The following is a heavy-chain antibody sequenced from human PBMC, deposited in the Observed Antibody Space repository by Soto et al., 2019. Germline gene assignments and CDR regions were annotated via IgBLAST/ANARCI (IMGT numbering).Heavy chain of an antibody. J-gene: IGHJ3*02. D-gene: IGHD3-3*01. Sequence: SLRLSCAASGFTFDDYAMHWVRQAPGKGLEWVSGISWNSGSIGYADSVKGRFTISRDNAKNSLYLQMNSLRAEDTALYYCAKDNGIIFGVVTGDAFDIWGQGTMVTVSS. V-gene: IGHV3-9*01. CDR2: ISWNSGSI. CDR3: AKDNGIIFGVVTGDAFDI. CDR1: GFTFDDYA.